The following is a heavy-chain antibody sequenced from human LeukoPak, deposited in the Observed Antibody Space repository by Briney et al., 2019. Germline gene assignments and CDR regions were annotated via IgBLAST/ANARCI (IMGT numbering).Heavy chain of an antibody. CDR1: GGSISSYY. CDR3: ARQTATSTDAFDI. D-gene: IGHD1-14*01. CDR2: INHSGST. V-gene: IGHV4-34*01. Sequence: SETLSLTCTVSGGSISSYYWSWIRQPPGKGLEWIGEINHSGSTNYNPSLKSRVTISVDTSKNQFSLKLSSVTAADTAVYYCARQTATSTDAFDIWGHGTMVTVSS. J-gene: IGHJ3*02.